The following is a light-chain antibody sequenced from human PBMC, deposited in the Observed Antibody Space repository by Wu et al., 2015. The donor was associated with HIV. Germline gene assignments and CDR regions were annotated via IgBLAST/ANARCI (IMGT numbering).Light chain of an antibody. CDR1: QSVSSSY. V-gene: IGKV3-20*01. CDR3: QKYNTAPWT. CDR2: GAS. J-gene: IGKJ1*01. Sequence: EIVLTQSPGTLSLSPGERATLSCRASQSVSSSYLAWYQHKPGQAPRLLIFGASSRATGIPDRFSGSGSGTDFTLTISRLEPEDVATYYCQKYNTAPWTFGQGTKVEMK.